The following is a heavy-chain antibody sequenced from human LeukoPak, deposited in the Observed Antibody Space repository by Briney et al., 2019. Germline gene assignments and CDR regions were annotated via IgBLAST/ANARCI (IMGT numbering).Heavy chain of an antibody. Sequence: GESLQISCKGSGYSFTSYWISWGRQLPGKGLEWMGRIDPSDSYINYSPSCQGHVTISVDKYINTAYLQWSTLKASDTAMYYCARLEYFADYWGQGTLVTVSS. CDR3: ARLEYFADY. CDR2: IDPSDSYI. J-gene: IGHJ4*02. V-gene: IGHV5-10-1*01. D-gene: IGHD3-9*01. CDR1: GYSFTSYW.